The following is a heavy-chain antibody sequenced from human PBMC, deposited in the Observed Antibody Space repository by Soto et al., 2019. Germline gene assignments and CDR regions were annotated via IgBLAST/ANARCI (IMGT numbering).Heavy chain of an antibody. J-gene: IGHJ4*02. CDR1: GYTFPSCG. V-gene: IGHV1-18*01. Sequence: SVKVSCKASGYTFPSCGISWVRQAPGQGLEWMGWISAYNGNTNYAQKVQGRVTMTTDTSTNTAYMELRSLRSDDTAVYYCGRDWKSAIAAGLDYWGQGTLVTVSS. CDR2: ISAYNGNT. CDR3: GRDWKSAIAAGLDY. D-gene: IGHD6-25*01.